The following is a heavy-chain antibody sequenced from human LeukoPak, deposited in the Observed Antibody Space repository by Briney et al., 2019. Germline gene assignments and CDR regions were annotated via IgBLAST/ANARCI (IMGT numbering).Heavy chain of an antibody. D-gene: IGHD3-3*01. V-gene: IGHV3-74*01. Sequence: PGGSLRLSCAASGFTFSSYWMHWVRQAPGKGLVWVSRINSDGSTTTYADSVKGRFTISRDNAKNTLYLQMNSLSAEDTAVYYCVRNLDFWGDSEDYWGQGTLVTVSS. CDR3: VRNLDFWGDSEDY. CDR1: GFTFSSYW. CDR2: INSDGSTT. J-gene: IGHJ4*02.